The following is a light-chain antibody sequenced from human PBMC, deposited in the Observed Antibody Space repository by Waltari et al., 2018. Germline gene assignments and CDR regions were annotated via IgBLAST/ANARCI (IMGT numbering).Light chain of an antibody. CDR3: CSFAVHSIWV. Sequence: QSALTQPASVSGSPGQSITISCTGTSSDIGSYDVVSWYQQYPGKAPKLIISEVNKRPSGVSNRFSASKSGNPASLTISGLQAEDEADYYGCSFAVHSIWVFGGGTKLTVL. J-gene: IGLJ3*02. V-gene: IGLV2-23*02. CDR2: EVN. CDR1: SSDIGSYDV.